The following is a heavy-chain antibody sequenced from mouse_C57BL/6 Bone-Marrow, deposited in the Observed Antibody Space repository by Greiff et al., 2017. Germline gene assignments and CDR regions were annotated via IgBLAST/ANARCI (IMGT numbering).Heavy chain of an antibody. V-gene: IGHV1-69*01. J-gene: IGHJ2*01. Sequence: VQLQQPGAELVMPGASVKLSCKASGYTFTSYWMHWVKQRPGQGLEWIGEIDPSDSYTNYNQQFKGKSTLTVDKSSSTAYMQLSSLTSEDSAVYYCARDGYYSYYFDYWGQGTTLTVSS. D-gene: IGHD2-3*01. CDR3: ARDGYYSYYFDY. CDR2: IDPSDSYT. CDR1: GYTFTSYW.